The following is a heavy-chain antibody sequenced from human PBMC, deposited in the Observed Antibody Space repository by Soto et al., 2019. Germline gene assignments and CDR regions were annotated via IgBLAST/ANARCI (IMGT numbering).Heavy chain of an antibody. D-gene: IGHD5-12*01. CDR2: TIPILDVA. J-gene: IGHJ4*02. CDR3: ARDSPIGSTYSGYDAIDS. Sequence: SVKVSCKASGYTFTSYDINWVRQATGQGLEWMGRTIPILDVADYAQDFQGRVTITADKSTSTAYMELTSLTSKDTAVYYCARDSPIGSTYSGYDAIDSWGQGTLVTVSS. CDR1: GYTFTSYD. V-gene: IGHV1-69*04.